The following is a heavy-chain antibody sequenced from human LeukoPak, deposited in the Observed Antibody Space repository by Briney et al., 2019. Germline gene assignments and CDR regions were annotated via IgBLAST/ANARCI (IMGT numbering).Heavy chain of an antibody. D-gene: IGHD1-7*01. Sequence: GGSLRLSCAASGFTVSSNYMSWVRQAPGKGLEWVSSISGSSGTIDYADSVKGRFIISRDNSKNAQYLQMNSLRPEDTAVYYCPKGRQLPDPWGPGTLVTVSS. CDR2: ISGSSGTI. V-gene: IGHV3-23*01. J-gene: IGHJ5*02. CDR1: GFTVSSNY. CDR3: PKGRQLPDP.